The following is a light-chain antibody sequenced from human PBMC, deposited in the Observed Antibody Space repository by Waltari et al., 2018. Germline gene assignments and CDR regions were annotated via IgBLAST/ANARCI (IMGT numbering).Light chain of an antibody. V-gene: IGLV2-8*01. J-gene: IGLJ1*01. CDR3: SSYAGGKRV. CDR2: EVT. CDR1: SSDVGAYYY. Sequence: QSALTQPPSASGSPGQSVTISCTGTSSDVGAYYYVSWYQQHPGKAPKGIILEVTKRPSGVPDRFSGSKSGNTASLTISGLQPEDEADYYCSSYAGGKRVFGTGTTVTVL.